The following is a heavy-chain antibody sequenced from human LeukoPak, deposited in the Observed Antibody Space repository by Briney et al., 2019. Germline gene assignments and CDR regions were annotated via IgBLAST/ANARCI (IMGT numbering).Heavy chain of an antibody. CDR1: GYTFTNYY. J-gene: IGHJ4*02. CDR3: ATADPLDYSNYDY. D-gene: IGHD4-11*01. Sequence: ASVKVSCKASGYTFTNYYMHWVRQAPGKGLEWMGGFDPEDGETIYAQKFQGRVTMTEDTSTDTAYMELSSLRSEDTAVYYCATADPLDYSNYDYWGQGTLVTVSS. V-gene: IGHV1-24*01. CDR2: FDPEDGET.